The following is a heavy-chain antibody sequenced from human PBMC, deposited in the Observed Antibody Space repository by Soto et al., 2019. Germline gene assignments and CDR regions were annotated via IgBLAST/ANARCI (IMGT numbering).Heavy chain of an antibody. CDR3: ASGASRWYPYFFDS. Sequence: QAQVVQSGAEVRKPGSSVKLSCKASEGTFNSYAIAWVRQAPGQGLEWMGGIIPSYNTLNYAQKFQDRVTITADDSTNTCYMELSRLRSDDTAVYFWASGASRWYPYFFDSWAQGTLFTVSS. V-gene: IGHV1-69*01. J-gene: IGHJ4*02. CDR1: EGTFNSYA. CDR2: IIPSYNTL. D-gene: IGHD6-13*01.